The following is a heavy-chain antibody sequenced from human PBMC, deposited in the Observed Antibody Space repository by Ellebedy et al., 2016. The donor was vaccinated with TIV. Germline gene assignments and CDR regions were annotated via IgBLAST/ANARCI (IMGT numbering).Heavy chain of an antibody. D-gene: IGHD2-8*01. V-gene: IGHV3-21*01. CDR2: LSSNSYYI. Sequence: PGGSLRLSCAASGFTFRRHTMAWVRQAPGKGLEYVPSLSSNSYYIYYGEPARGRFTISRDNVKNSLFLQMNSLRADDTAVYYCAREGLLEDTKSSATDAFDLWGQGTMVIVSS. CDR1: GFTFRRHT. J-gene: IGHJ3*01. CDR3: AREGLLEDTKSSATDAFDL.